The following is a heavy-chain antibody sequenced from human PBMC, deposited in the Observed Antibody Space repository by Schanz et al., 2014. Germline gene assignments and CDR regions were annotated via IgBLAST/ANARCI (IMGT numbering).Heavy chain of an antibody. CDR2: IKGKTDGGTA. J-gene: IGHJ3*01. Sequence: EVQLLESGGGLVQPGGSLRLSCAASGFTFSSYAMSWVRQAPGKGLEWVGRIKGKTDGGTADYAAPMKGRFTISRDDSKNTLFLQMNSLETEDTAVYYCTADIGHFAFDFWGQGTMVTVSS. CDR3: TADIGHFAFDF. V-gene: IGHV3-15*01. CDR1: GFTFSSYA. D-gene: IGHD2-15*01.